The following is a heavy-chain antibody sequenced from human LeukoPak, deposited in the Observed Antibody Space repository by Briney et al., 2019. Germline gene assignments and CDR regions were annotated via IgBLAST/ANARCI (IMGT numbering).Heavy chain of an antibody. CDR2: INHSGST. CDR3: ARGGTHAYYYMDV. CDR1: GGSFSDYY. J-gene: IGHJ6*03. V-gene: IGHV4-34*01. D-gene: IGHD1-1*01. Sequence: SETLSLTCAVYGGSFSDYYWTWSRQPPGKGLEWIGEINHSGSTSYNPSLKSRVTISVGASKNQFSLKLTSVTAADTAVYYCARGGTHAYYYMDVWGKGTTVTVSS.